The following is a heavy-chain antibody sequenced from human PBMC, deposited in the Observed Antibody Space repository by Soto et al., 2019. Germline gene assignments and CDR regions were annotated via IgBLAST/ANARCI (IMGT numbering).Heavy chain of an antibody. J-gene: IGHJ4*02. CDR3: ARDKRGSGSYYNALFDY. D-gene: IGHD3-10*01. V-gene: IGHV1-69*04. CDR2: IIPILGIA. CDR1: GGTFSSYT. Sequence: SVKVSCKASGGTFSSYTISWVRQAPGQGLEWMGRIIPILGIANYAQKFQGRVTITADKSTSTAYMELSSLRSEDMAVYYCARDKRGSGSYYNALFDYWGQGTLVTVSS.